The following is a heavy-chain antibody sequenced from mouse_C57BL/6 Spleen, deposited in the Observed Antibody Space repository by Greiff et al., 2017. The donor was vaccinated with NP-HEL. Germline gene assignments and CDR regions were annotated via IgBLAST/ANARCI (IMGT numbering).Heavy chain of an antibody. V-gene: IGHV3-6*01. D-gene: IGHD2-12*01. CDR2: ISYDGSN. CDR1: GYSITSGYY. J-gene: IGHJ4*01. Sequence: VQLKQSGPGLVKPSQSLSLTCSVTGYSITSGYYWNWIRQFPGNKLEWMGYISYDGSNNYNPSLKNRISITRDTSKNQFFLKLNSVTTEDTATYYCAREYSSYAMDYWGQGTSVTVSS. CDR3: AREYSSYAMDY.